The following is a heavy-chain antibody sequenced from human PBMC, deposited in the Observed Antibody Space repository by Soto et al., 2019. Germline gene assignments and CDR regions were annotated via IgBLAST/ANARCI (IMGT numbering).Heavy chain of an antibody. V-gene: IGHV3-53*01. CDR2: IYSDGRT. D-gene: IGHD1-26*01. CDR3: ARQWESDY. J-gene: IGHJ4*02. Sequence: EVQLVESGGGLIQPGGSLRLSCAASGFTFTNNYMSWVRQAPGKGLEWVSVIYSDGRTYYADSVKGRFTISRDNSKNTLYLQMNSLRAEDTAVYYCARQWESDYWGQGTLVTVSS. CDR1: GFTFTNNY.